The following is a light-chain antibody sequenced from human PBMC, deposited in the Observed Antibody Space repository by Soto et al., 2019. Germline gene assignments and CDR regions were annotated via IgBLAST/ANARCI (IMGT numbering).Light chain of an antibody. CDR3: QQRSNWWT. J-gene: IGKJ1*01. CDR1: QSVSSY. CDR2: DAS. Sequence: EIVLTQSPATLSLSPGERATLSCRASQSVSSYLAWYQQKPGQAPRLLIYDASNRATGIPARFSGSGSGTDFTLTISSLEPEDFAVYYCQQRSNWWTIGQGTKVDIK. V-gene: IGKV3-11*01.